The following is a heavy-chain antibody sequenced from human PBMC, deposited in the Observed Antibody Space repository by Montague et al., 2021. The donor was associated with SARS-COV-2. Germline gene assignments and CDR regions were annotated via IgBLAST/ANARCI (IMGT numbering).Heavy chain of an antibody. CDR3: ARYSPLGFESPDTFDI. CDR1: GGSFSEYY. D-gene: IGHD3-9*01. V-gene: IGHV4-34*01. J-gene: IGHJ3*02. Sequence: SETLSLTCTVFGGSFSEYYWTWIRQSPGKGLEWIGEFNYTGSTNYNPSLKSRVTLSVDTSKNQISLKLTSVAAADTAVYYCARYSPLGFESPDTFDIWGRGTMVTVSS. CDR2: FNYTGST.